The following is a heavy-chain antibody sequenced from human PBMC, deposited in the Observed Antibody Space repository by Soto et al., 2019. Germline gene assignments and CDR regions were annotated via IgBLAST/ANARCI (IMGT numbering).Heavy chain of an antibody. J-gene: IGHJ6*01. CDR2: ISSSSSYT. CDR3: ARDLSGYCSSTSCSAGGMDV. Sequence: QVQLVESGGGLVKPGGSLRLSCAASGFTFSDYYMSWIRQAPGKGLEWVAYISSSSSYTNYADSVKGRFTISRDNAKKSLYLQMNSLRAEDTAVYYCARDLSGYCSSTSCSAGGMDVW. V-gene: IGHV3-11*05. CDR1: GFTFSDYY. D-gene: IGHD2-2*01.